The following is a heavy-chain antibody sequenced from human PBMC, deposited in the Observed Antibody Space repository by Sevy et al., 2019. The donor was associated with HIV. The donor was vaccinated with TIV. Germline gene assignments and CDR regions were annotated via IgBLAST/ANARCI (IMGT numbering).Heavy chain of an antibody. CDR3: ARGSDDYVWGSYRAVDY. J-gene: IGHJ4*02. Sequence: GGSLRLSCVASGFTFSSYAMHWVRQAPGKGLEWVAVISYDGSNKYYADSVKGRFTISRDNSKNTLYLQMNSLRAEDTAVYYCARGSDDYVWGSYRAVDYWGQGTLVTVSS. D-gene: IGHD3-16*02. V-gene: IGHV3-30-3*01. CDR2: ISYDGSNK. CDR1: GFTFSSYA.